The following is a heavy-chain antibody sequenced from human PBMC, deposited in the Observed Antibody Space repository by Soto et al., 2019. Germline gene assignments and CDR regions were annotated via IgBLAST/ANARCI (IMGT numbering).Heavy chain of an antibody. J-gene: IGHJ6*02. CDR1: GGSISSGGYY. CDR3: ARDTGWNYGSGRGYYGMDV. Sequence: PSETLSLTCTVSGGSISSGGYYWSWIRQHPGKVLEWIGYIYYSGSTYYNPSLKSRVTISLDTSKNQFSLKLSSVTAADTAVYYCARDTGWNYGSGRGYYGMDVWGQGTTVTVSS. CDR2: IYYSGST. D-gene: IGHD3-10*01. V-gene: IGHV4-31*03.